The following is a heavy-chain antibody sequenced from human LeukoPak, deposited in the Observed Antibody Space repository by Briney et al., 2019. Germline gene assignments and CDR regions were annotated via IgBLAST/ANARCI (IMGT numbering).Heavy chain of an antibody. D-gene: IGHD2-2*01. Sequence: GGSLRLSCADSGLTFSIYATSWVRQAPGKGLEWVAGISGGGGSTYYADSVKGRFTISRDNSKNSLYLQMNSLRAEDTAVYYCAKCQYQRLCDYWGQGTLCTVSS. CDR1: GLTFSIYA. V-gene: IGHV3-23*01. J-gene: IGHJ4*02. CDR2: ISGGGGST. CDR3: AKCQYQRLCDY.